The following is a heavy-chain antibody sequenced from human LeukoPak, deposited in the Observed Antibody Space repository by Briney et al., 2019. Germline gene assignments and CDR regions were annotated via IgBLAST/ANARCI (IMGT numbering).Heavy chain of an antibody. CDR3: ARETPKDPYSSSWYNYFDY. V-gene: IGHV6-1*01. CDR2: TYYRSKWYN. J-gene: IGHJ4*02. Sequence: SQTLSLTCAISGDSVSSNSAAWNWIRQSPSRGLEWLGRTYYRSKWYNDYAVSVKSRITINPDTSKNQFSLQLNSVTPEDTAVYYCARETPKDPYSSSWYNYFDYWGQGTLVTVSS. D-gene: IGHD6-13*01. CDR1: GDSVSSNSAA.